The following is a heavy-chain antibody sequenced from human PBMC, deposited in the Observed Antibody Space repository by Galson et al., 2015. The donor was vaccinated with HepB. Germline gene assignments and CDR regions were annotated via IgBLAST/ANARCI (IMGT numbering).Heavy chain of an antibody. Sequence: SVKVSCKASQDTLTSYVITWVRQAPGQGLEWMGGIIPLSGTANYAQKFQGRVTISADRSTSTAYMELSSLRSDDTAVYYCARSARCTGTYCYLKNWFDPWGQGTLVTVSA. V-gene: IGHV1-69*06. CDR2: IIPLSGTA. J-gene: IGHJ5*02. D-gene: IGHD2-8*02. CDR3: ARSARCTGTYCYLKNWFDP. CDR1: QDTLTSYV.